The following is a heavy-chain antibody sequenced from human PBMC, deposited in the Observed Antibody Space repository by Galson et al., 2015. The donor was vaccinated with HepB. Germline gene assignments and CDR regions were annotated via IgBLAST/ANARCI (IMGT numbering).Heavy chain of an antibody. V-gene: IGHV1-24*01. D-gene: IGHD1-7*01. Sequence: SVKVSCKVSGYTLTELSMHWVRQAPGKGLEWMGGFDPEDGETTYAQKFQGRVTMTEDTSTDTAYMELSSLRSEDTAVYYCATAVDWNYGYYFDYWGQGTLVTVSS. J-gene: IGHJ4*02. CDR3: ATAVDWNYGYYFDY. CDR1: GYTLTELS. CDR2: FDPEDGET.